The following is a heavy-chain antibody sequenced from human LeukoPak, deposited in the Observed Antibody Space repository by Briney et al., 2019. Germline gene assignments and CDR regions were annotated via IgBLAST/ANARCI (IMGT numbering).Heavy chain of an antibody. J-gene: IGHJ3*02. CDR3: ARGAVYGDYAVEDDDAFDI. Sequence: GGSLRLSCAASGFTFSDYYVSWIRQAPGKGLEWVSYISSSGSTIYYADSVKGRFTISRDNAKNSLYLQMNSLRAEDTAVYYCARGAVYGDYAVEDDDAFDIWGQGTMVTVSS. CDR2: ISSSGSTI. CDR1: GFTFSDYY. V-gene: IGHV3-11*01. D-gene: IGHD4-17*01.